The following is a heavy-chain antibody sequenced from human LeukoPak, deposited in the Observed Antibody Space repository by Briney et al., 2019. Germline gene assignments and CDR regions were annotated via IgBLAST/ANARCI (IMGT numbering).Heavy chain of an antibody. V-gene: IGHV5-51*01. CDR3: ARLVASDYADY. J-gene: IGHJ4*02. CDR1: GYSFDTYW. Sequence: GESLKISCKGSGYSFDTYWIAWVRQMPGKGLEWMGTVHAGGSDTRYSPSFQGQVIFSVDKSIKTAYLQWNALKASDAAMYYCARLVASDYADYWGQGTLLTVSS. D-gene: IGHD2-15*01. CDR2: VHAGGSDT.